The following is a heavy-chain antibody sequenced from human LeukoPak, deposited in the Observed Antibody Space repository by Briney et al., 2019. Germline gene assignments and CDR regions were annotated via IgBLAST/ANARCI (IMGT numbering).Heavy chain of an antibody. CDR1: GYTFTSYY. Sequence: ASVKVSCKASGYTFTSYYMHWVRQAPGQGLEWMGIINPSGGSTSYAQKFQGRVTMTRDTSTSTVYMELSSLRSEDTAVYYCARWLGADCGGDCYDYWGQGTLVTVSS. CDR3: ARWLGADCGGDCYDY. V-gene: IGHV1-46*01. CDR2: INPSGGST. J-gene: IGHJ4*02. D-gene: IGHD2-21*01.